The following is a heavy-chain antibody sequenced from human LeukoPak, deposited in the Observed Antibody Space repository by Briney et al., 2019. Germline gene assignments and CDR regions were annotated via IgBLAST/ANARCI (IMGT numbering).Heavy chain of an antibody. CDR1: GFTFSSYS. D-gene: IGHD6-13*01. CDR3: ASRPPRVSSTGGY. J-gene: IGHJ4*02. V-gene: IGHV3-21*01. CDR2: ISSSSSYI. Sequence: GGSLRLSCAASGFTFSSYSMNWVRQAPGKGLEWVSSISSSSSYIYYADSVKGRFTISRDNAKNSLYLQMNSLRAEDTAVYYCASRPPRVSSTGGYWGQGTLVTVSS.